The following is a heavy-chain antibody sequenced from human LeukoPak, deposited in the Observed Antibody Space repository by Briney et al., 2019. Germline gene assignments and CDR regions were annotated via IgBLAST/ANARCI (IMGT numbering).Heavy chain of an antibody. V-gene: IGHV3-48*03. Sequence: PGGSLRLSCAASGFTFSSYEMNWVRQAPGKGLEWVSYISSSGSTIYYADSVKGRFTISRDNAKNSLYLQMNSLRAEDTAVYYCARDCSSGSYLMLDNWFDPWGQGTLVTVSS. CDR3: ARDCSSGSYLMLDNWFDP. CDR2: ISSSGSTI. D-gene: IGHD1-26*01. CDR1: GFTFSSYE. J-gene: IGHJ5*02.